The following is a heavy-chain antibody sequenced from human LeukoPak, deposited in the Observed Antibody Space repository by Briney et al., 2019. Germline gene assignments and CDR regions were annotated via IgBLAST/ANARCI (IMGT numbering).Heavy chain of an antibody. D-gene: IGHD6-19*01. Sequence: PSETLSLTCTVSGGSISSSSYYWGWIRQPPGKGLEWIGSIYYSGSTYYNPSLKSRVTISVDTSKNQFSLKLSSVTAADTAVYYCARTVDEHHDAFDIWGQGTMVTVSS. CDR3: ARTVDEHHDAFDI. CDR2: IYYSGST. CDR1: GGSISSSSYY. V-gene: IGHV4-39*07. J-gene: IGHJ3*02.